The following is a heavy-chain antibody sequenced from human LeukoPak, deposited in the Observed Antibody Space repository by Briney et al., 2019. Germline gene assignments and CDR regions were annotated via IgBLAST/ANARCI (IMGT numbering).Heavy chain of an antibody. CDR1: GFSFSTYA. CDR3: AGGDRSGWYFDY. Sequence: GGSLRLSCAASGFSFSTYAMAWVRQAPGKGLEWVSGINWNGGSTGYADSVKGRFTISRDNAKNSLYLQMNSLRAEDTALYYCAGGDRSGWYFDYWGQGTLVTVSS. CDR2: INWNGGST. V-gene: IGHV3-20*04. D-gene: IGHD6-19*01. J-gene: IGHJ4*02.